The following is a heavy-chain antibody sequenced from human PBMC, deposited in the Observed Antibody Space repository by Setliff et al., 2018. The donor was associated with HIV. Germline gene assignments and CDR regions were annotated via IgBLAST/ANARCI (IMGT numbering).Heavy chain of an antibody. CDR2: VYHTGST. J-gene: IGHJ4*02. D-gene: IGHD2-15*01. V-gene: IGHV4-38-2*01. Sequence: LSLTCGVSGYSMSSGYYWGWIRQPPGKGLEWIGNVYHTGSTYYNPSLKSRVTISVDTSKNQFSLKLSSVIAADPAVYYCARHAAGPDSPFDYWGQGTLVTVSS. CDR3: ARHAAGPDSPFDY. CDR1: GYSMSSGYY.